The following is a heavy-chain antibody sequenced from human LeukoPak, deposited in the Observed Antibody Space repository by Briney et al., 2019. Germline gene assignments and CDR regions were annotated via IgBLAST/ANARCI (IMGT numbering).Heavy chain of an antibody. CDR2: IYYSGST. D-gene: IGHD3-3*01. CDR3: AREGGFYRPLDY. CDR1: GGSISSYY. Sequence: SETLSLTCTVSGGSISSYYWSWIRQPPGKGLEWIGYIYYSGSTNYNPSLKSRVTMSVDLSENHVSLKLTSVTAADTAVYYCAREGGFYRPLDYSGQGTLVTVSS. J-gene: IGHJ4*02. V-gene: IGHV4-59*12.